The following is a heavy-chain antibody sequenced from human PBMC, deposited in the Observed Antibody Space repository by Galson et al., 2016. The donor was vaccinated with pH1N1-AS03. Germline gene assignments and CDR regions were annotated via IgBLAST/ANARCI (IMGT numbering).Heavy chain of an antibody. CDR2: MSYDGGDK. D-gene: IGHD1-26*01. CDR1: GFTFSTHT. V-gene: IGHV3-30-3*01. CDR3: AREEINVGADYYDMDV. Sequence: SLRLSCAASGFTFSTHTMHWVRQAPGKGLEWVAAMSYDGGDKFYADSVKGRFTISRDNSKNTLYLQVNSLRAEDTAVYYCAREEINVGADYYDMDVWGQGTTVTVSS. J-gene: IGHJ6*02.